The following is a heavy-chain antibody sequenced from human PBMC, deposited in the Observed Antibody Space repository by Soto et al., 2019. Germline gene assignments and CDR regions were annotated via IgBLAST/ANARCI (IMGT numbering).Heavy chain of an antibody. CDR2: ISYDGKNK. Sequence: QVHLVESGGGVVQPGRSLRLSCAASGFTFSSYGMHWVRQAPGKGLEWVAVISYDGKNKFYADSVKGRFTISRDNSKNTLYLQMNSLRAEDTAVYYCAKEFGPMETWGQGPLVTASS. CDR1: GFTFSSYG. J-gene: IGHJ4*02. D-gene: IGHD1-1*01. CDR3: AKEFGPMET. V-gene: IGHV3-30*18.